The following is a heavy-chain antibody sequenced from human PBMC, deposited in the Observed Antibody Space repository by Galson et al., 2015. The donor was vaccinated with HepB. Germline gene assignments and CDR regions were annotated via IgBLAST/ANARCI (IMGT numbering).Heavy chain of an antibody. CDR2: IWYDGSNK. J-gene: IGHJ6*02. Sequence: SLRLSCAASGFTFSSYGVHWVRQAPGKGLEWVAVIWYDGSNKYYADSVKGRFTISRDNSKNTLYLQMNSLRAEDTAVYYCAKDVRASIIYYYYYYGMDVWGQGTTVTVSS. CDR1: GFTFSSYG. D-gene: IGHD3-16*01. CDR3: AKDVRASIIYYYYYYGMDV. V-gene: IGHV3-33*06.